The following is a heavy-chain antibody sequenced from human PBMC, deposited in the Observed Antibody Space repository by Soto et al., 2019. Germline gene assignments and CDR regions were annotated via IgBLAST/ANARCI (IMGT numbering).Heavy chain of an antibody. J-gene: IGHJ4*02. CDR2: IYHSGTT. CDR1: GGSISSGVYY. D-gene: IGHD3-16*01. V-gene: IGHV4-31*03. CDR3: ARHGGTPDLYFDY. Sequence: SETLSLTCTVSGGSISSGVYYWSWIRQHPGKGLEWIGYIYHSGTTYYNPSLKSRVTISVDTSKNQFSLKLTSVTAADTAVYYCARHGGTPDLYFDYWGQGTPVTVSS.